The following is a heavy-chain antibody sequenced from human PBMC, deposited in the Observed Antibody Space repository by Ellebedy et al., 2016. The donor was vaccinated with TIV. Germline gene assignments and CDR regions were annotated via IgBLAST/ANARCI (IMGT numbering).Heavy chain of an antibody. J-gene: IGHJ3*02. CDR3: AKDRDGGWALTFGI. D-gene: IGHD4-23*01. Sequence: GGSLRLXXVGSGFIFSNYAIHWVRQAPGKGLEWLASILHDGTHEYYADSVKGRFTISRDNSRNTLYLQMNSLRPEDTALYYCAKDRDGGWALTFGIWGRGTVVSVSS. V-gene: IGHV3-30-3*02. CDR1: GFIFSNYA. CDR2: ILHDGTHE.